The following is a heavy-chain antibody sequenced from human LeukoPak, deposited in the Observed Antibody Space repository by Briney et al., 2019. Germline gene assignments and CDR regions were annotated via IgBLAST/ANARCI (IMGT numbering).Heavy chain of an antibody. D-gene: IGHD3-22*01. CDR3: AGYYDSSGTLHPNWFDP. CDR1: GGSFSGNY. Sequence: SETLSLTCGVYGGSFSGNYWSWIRQHPGKGLEWIGYIYYSGSTYYNPSLKSRVTISVDTSKNQFSLKLSSVTAADTAVYYCAGYYDSSGTLHPNWFDPWGQGTLVTVSS. V-gene: IGHV4-31*11. J-gene: IGHJ5*02. CDR2: IYYSGST.